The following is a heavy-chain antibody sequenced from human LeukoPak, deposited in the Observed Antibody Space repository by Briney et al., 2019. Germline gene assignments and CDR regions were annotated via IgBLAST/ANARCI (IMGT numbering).Heavy chain of an antibody. V-gene: IGHV1-18*01. J-gene: IGHJ4*02. CDR1: GYVFTTYG. D-gene: IGHD6-25*01. CDR3: ARASSDWTGYFDY. CDR2: ISAKNGNT. Sequence: ASVKVSCKTSGYVFTTYGFAWVRQAPGQGLEWMGWISAKNGNTDYAQKFQGRLTMTTDTSTSTGHMELRSLRSDDTAVYYCARASSDWTGYFDYWGQGALVTVSS.